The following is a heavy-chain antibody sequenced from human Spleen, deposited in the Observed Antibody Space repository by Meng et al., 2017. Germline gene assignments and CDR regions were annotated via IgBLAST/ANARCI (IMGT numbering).Heavy chain of an antibody. CDR1: GFTFSSYA. Sequence: GESLKISCAASGFTFSSYAMHWVRQAPGKGLEWVAVISYDGSNKYYADSVKGRFTISRDNSKNTLYLQMNSLRAEDTAVYYCARERYHVAFDIWGQGTMVTVSS. CDR2: ISYDGSNK. CDR3: ARERYHVAFDI. V-gene: IGHV3-30*04. D-gene: IGHD1-14*01. J-gene: IGHJ3*02.